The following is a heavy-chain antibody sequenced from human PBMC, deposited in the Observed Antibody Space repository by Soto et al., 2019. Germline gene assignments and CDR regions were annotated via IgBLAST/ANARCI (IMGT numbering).Heavy chain of an antibody. J-gene: IGHJ4*02. CDR3: ARGGYNFDY. Sequence: SETLSLTCTVSGGSISSYYWSWIRQPPGKGLEWIGYIYYSGSTNYNPSLKSRVTISVDTSKNQFSLKLSSVTAADTAVYYCARGGYNFDYWGQGTLVTVSS. CDR1: GGSISSYY. V-gene: IGHV4-59*01. CDR2: IYYSGST. D-gene: IGHD3-22*01.